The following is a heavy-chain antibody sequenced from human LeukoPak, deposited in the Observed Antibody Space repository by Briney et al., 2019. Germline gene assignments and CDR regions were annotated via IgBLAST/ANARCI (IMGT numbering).Heavy chain of an antibody. CDR1: GFTFSTYW. V-gene: IGHV3-7*01. CDR3: ARPGYTAAYDL. Sequence: PGGSLRLSCAASGFTFSTYWMTWVRQAPGKGLEWVANMKGDGSEIHYVDSVKGRFTISRDNAKNSLYLQMNSLRAEDTALYYCARPGYTAAYDLWGQGTMVTVSS. D-gene: IGHD3-9*01. CDR2: MKGDGSEI. J-gene: IGHJ3*01.